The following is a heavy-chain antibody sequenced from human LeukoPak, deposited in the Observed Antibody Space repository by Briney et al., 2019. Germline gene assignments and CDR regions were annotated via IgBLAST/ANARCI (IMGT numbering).Heavy chain of an antibody. CDR3: ARHGLRQFARSHFDY. CDR1: GASISNSDHY. Sequence: KPSETLSLTCSVSGASISNSDHYWTWVRQPPGKGLEWIGSIYYSGSTYYNPSLKSRVTLSVDTSKNQFSLKLNSATAADTAVYYCARHGLRQFARSHFDYWGQGTLVTVSS. D-gene: IGHD3-10*01. J-gene: IGHJ4*02. V-gene: IGHV4-39*01. CDR2: IYYSGST.